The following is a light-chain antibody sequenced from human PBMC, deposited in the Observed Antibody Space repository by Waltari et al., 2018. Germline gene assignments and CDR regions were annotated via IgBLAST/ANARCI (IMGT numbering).Light chain of an antibody. V-gene: IGKV3-20*01. CDR3: QHHVRLPAT. CDR2: GAY. Sequence: IVLTQSPGTLSLSPGERAILSCRASQSVNTYLAWYQQKPGQAPRLLIYGAYTRAAGIPDRFSGSGFGTDFSLTISRLEAEDFAVYYCQHHVRLPATFGQGTKVEIK. J-gene: IGKJ1*01. CDR1: QSVNTY.